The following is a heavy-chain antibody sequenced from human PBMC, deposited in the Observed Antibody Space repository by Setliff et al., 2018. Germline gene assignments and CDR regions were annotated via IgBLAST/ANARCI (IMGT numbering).Heavy chain of an antibody. Sequence: ASVKVSCKASGYTFTSYYMHWVRQAPGQGLEWMGIINPSGGSTSYAQKFQGRVTMTRDTSTSTVYMELSSLRSEDTAMYYCARVVVAGVFDYWGQGTLVTVSS. J-gene: IGHJ4*02. CDR1: GYTFTSYY. CDR3: ARVVVAGVFDY. D-gene: IGHD6-19*01. V-gene: IGHV1-46*01. CDR2: INPSGGST.